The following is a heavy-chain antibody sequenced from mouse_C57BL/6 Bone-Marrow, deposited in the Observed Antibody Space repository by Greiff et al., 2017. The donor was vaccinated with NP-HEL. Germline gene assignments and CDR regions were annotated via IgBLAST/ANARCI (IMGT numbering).Heavy chain of an antibody. CDR2: IDPENGDT. CDR1: GFNIKDDY. V-gene: IGHV14-4*01. D-gene: IGHD1-1*01. Sequence: EVKLQESGAELVRPGASVKLSCTASGFNIKDDYMHWVKQRPEQGLEWIGWIDPENGDTEYASKFQGKATITADTSSNTAYLQLSSLTSEDTAVYYCTTLLTTVVADWYFDVWGTGTTVTVSS. J-gene: IGHJ1*03. CDR3: TTLLTTVVADWYFDV.